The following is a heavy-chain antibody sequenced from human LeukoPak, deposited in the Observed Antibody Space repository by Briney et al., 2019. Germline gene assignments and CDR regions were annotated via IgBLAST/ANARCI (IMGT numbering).Heavy chain of an antibody. CDR2: ISSSSSTI. V-gene: IGHV3-48*01. J-gene: IGHJ4*02. CDR3: ARDDTGYSSGVSHY. Sequence: GGSLRLSCAASGFTFSSYSMNWVRQAPGKGLEWVSYISSSSSTINYADSVKGRFTISRDNAKNTLYLQMNSLRAEDTAVYYCARDDTGYSSGVSHYWGQGTLVTVSS. CDR1: GFTFSSYS. D-gene: IGHD6-19*01.